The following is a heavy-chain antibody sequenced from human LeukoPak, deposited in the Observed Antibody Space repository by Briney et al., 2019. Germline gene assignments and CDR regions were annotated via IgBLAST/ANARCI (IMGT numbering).Heavy chain of an antibody. Sequence: GGSLRLSCVASGFTFTKCAMSWIRQAPGKGLEWVAIITATGDTAYYADSVKGRFTISRDNAKNSLYLQMNSLRAEDTAVYYCARAGEKQQDYDYWGQGTLVTVSS. V-gene: IGHV3-11*01. D-gene: IGHD6-13*01. CDR1: GFTFTKCA. CDR3: ARAGEKQQDYDY. J-gene: IGHJ4*02. CDR2: ITATGDTA.